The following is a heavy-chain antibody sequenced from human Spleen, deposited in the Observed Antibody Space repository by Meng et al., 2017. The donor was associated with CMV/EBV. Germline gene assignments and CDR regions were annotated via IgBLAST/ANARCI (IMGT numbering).Heavy chain of an antibody. CDR3: AKVGGPGSYYNYHYGMDV. Sequence: GESLKISCAASGFTFDDYGMTWVRQAPGKGLEWVSGINWNGGSTGYADAVKGRFTISRDNAKNSLYLQMNSLKVEDTALYYCAKVGGPGSYYNYHYGMDVWGQGTTVTVSS. D-gene: IGHD3-10*01. J-gene: IGHJ6*02. V-gene: IGHV3-20*04. CDR1: GFTFDDYG. CDR2: INWNGGST.